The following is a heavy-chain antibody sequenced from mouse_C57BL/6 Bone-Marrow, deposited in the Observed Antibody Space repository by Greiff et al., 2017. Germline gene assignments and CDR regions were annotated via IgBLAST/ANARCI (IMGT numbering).Heavy chain of an antibody. J-gene: IGHJ3*01. CDR1: GYTFTDYY. CDR3: ARALIYYGIRGFAY. Sequence: EVQLQQSGPELVKPGASVKISCKASGYTFTDYYMNWVKQSHGKSLEWIGDINPNNGGTSYNQKFKGKATLTVDKSSSTAYMELRSLTSEDSAVYYCARALIYYGIRGFAYWGQGTLVTVSA. D-gene: IGHD2-1*01. V-gene: IGHV1-26*01. CDR2: INPNNGGT.